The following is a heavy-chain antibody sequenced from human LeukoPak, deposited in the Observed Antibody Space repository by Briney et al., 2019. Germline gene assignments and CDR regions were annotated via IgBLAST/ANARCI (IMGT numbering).Heavy chain of an antibody. Sequence: SETLSLTCAVYGGSFSSYYWSWIRQPAGKGLEWIGRIYTSGSTNYNPSLKSRVTMSVDTSKNQFSLKLSSVTAADTAVYYCARVGGGTYMNYFDYWGQGTLVTVSS. J-gene: IGHJ4*02. CDR3: ARVGGGTYMNYFDY. CDR2: IYTSGST. V-gene: IGHV4-59*10. CDR1: GGSFSSYY. D-gene: IGHD1-26*01.